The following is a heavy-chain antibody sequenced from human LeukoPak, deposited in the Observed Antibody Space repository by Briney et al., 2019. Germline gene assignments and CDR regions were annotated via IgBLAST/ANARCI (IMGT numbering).Heavy chain of an antibody. J-gene: IGHJ4*02. CDR2: KQNDGSTT. CDR1: GFTFSSYG. Sequence: GGSLRLSCAASGFTFSSYGMHWVRQAPGKGLEWVAFKQNDGSTTFYAESVKGRFTISRDNSKNTLFLQMNSLRAEDTAVYYCAKEGFDIVVVITATGPDYWGQGTLVTVSS. CDR3: AKEGFDIVVVITATGPDY. V-gene: IGHV3-30*02. D-gene: IGHD2-15*01.